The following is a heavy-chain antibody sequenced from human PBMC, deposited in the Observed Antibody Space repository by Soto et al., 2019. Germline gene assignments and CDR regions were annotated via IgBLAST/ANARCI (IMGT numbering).Heavy chain of an antibody. CDR1: GGSISSGNYY. V-gene: IGHV4-61*01. CDR3: ARHPNYYYGSGSSYYYYYYGMDV. CDR2: MSYSGSS. Sequence: PSETLSLTCTVSGGSISSGNYYWTWIRQPPGKGLEWIGYMSYSGSSNYNPSLKSRISISIDTSKNQFSLNLSSVTAADTAVYYCARHPNYYYGSGSSYYYYYYGMDVWGQGTTVT. D-gene: IGHD3-10*01. J-gene: IGHJ6*02.